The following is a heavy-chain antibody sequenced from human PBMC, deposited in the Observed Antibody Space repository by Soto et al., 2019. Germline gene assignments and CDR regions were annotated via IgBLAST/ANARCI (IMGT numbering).Heavy chain of an antibody. CDR2: TRNKANGYST. V-gene: IGHV3-72*01. Sequence: EVQLVESGGGLVQPGGSLRLSCAASGFTLSDHYMDWVRQAPGRGLEWVGRTRNKANGYSTEYAAAVKGRFIVSSDDSVKSLDPQMNSLKTEDTAVYYCVRTSHYGSGSWNFDFWGQGTLVTVSS. J-gene: IGHJ4*02. CDR1: GFTLSDHY. D-gene: IGHD3-10*01. CDR3: VRTSHYGSGSWNFDF.